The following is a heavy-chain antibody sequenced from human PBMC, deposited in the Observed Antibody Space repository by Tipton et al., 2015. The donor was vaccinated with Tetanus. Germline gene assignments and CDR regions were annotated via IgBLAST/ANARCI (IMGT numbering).Heavy chain of an antibody. J-gene: IGHJ3*01. V-gene: IGHV4-59*12. CDR3: ARDLSGFLFDAFDL. D-gene: IGHD3-22*01. Sequence: TLSLTCTVSGGSISSYYWSWIRQPPGKGLEWIGYIYYSGGTNYNPSLKTRVSMSVGTSKNQFSLKLSSVTASDTAVYYCARDLSGFLFDAFDLWGQGIMVTVSS. CDR2: IYYSGGT. CDR1: GGSISSYY.